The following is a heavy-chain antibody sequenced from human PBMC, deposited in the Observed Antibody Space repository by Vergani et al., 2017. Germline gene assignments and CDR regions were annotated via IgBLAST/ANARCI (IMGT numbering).Heavy chain of an antibody. J-gene: IGHJ4*02. CDR2: ISGSGGST. CDR3: AKDGLGRIVGAAAYFDY. D-gene: IGHD1-26*01. Sequence: EVQLLESGGGLVQPGGSLRLSCAASGFTFSSYDIIWARQAPGKGLEWVSVISGSGGSTYYADSVKGRFTISRDNSKNTLYLQMNSLRAEDTAIYYCAKDGLGRIVGAAAYFDYWGQGTLVTVSS. CDR1: GFTFSSYD. V-gene: IGHV3-23*01.